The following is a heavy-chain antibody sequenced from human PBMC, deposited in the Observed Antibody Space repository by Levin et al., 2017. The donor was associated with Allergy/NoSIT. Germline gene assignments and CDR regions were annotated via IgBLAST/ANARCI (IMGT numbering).Heavy chain of an antibody. CDR3: ARKRYSSGTDAFDI. Sequence: PGGSLRLSCAASGFTFSSYSMNWVRQAPGKGLEWISYISSSTYTMYYADSVKGRFNISRDNAKNSLYLQMNSLRGEDTSVYDCARKRYSSGTDAFDIWGQGTMVTVSS. CDR1: GFTFSSYS. CDR2: ISSSTYTM. D-gene: IGHD5-18*01. V-gene: IGHV3-48*01. J-gene: IGHJ3*02.